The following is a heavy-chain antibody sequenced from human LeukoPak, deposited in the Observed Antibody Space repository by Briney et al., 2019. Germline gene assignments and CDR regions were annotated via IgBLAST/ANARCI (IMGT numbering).Heavy chain of an antibody. D-gene: IGHD2-15*01. CDR2: LDSSGST. Sequence: SESLSPTCTVSGGSVSSSSYYWGWIRQSPGKGLEWIGTLDSSGSTYYNPSLKCRDSMSMDMSKNQFSLTLSSVTAADTALYYCARCGGNVHYYCSYMDVWGTGTIVTVSS. CDR3: ARCGGNVHYYCSYMDV. V-gene: IGHV4-39*01. J-gene: IGHJ6*03. CDR1: GGSVSSSSYY.